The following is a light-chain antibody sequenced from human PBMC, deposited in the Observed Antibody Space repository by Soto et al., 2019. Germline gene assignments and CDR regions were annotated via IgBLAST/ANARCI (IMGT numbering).Light chain of an antibody. Sequence: GERATLSCRASQSVSSYLAWYQQKPGQAPRLLIYDASDRATGIPARFSGSGSGTDFTLTISSLEPEDFAVYYCQQRSNWWTFGQGTKVDNK. CDR2: DAS. J-gene: IGKJ1*01. CDR1: QSVSSY. CDR3: QQRSNWWT. V-gene: IGKV3-11*01.